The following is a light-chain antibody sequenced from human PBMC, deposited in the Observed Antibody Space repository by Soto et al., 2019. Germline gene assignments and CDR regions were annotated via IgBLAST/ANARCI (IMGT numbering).Light chain of an antibody. V-gene: IGKV1-27*01. Sequence: DIQMTQSPSSLSASVGDRVTITCRASQGIRNYLAWYQQKPGKVPKLLIYAASTLQSGVPSRFSVSGSGTDFTLTISSLQPEDVATYYCQKYNSAPWTFGQGTKVEFK. J-gene: IGKJ1*01. CDR3: QKYNSAPWT. CDR2: AAS. CDR1: QGIRNY.